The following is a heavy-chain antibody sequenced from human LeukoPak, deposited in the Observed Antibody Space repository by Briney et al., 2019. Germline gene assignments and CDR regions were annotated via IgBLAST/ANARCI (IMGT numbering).Heavy chain of an antibody. CDR1: GCAISSGGYY. CDR3: AREAPDTAMVLDY. Sequence: SETLSLTCTVSGCAISSGGYYWSWMRQHPGKGLEWIGYIYYSGSTYYNPSLKSRVTISVDTSKNQFSLKLSSVTAADTAVYYCAREAPDTAMVLDYWGQGTLVTVSS. D-gene: IGHD5-18*01. V-gene: IGHV4-31*03. CDR2: IYYSGST. J-gene: IGHJ4*02.